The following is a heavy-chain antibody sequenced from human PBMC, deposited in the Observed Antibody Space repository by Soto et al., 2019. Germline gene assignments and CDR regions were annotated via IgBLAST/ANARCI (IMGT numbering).Heavy chain of an antibody. D-gene: IGHD3-10*01. CDR1: GYTFTKHD. CDR3: ARRIVSAYYAAFDI. J-gene: IGHJ3*02. V-gene: IGHV1-18*04. CDR2: ISTQNGDT. Sequence: ASVKVSCKTSGYTFTKHDITWVRQAPGQGLEWMGWISTQNGDTKYAQKFQGRVTITTETITTSTVYMDLRSLRSDDTAIYYCARRIVSAYYAAFDIWGQGTLVTV.